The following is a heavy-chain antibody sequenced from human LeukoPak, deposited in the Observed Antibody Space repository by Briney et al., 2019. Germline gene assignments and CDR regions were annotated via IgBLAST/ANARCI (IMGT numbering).Heavy chain of an antibody. CDR1: GGSISSSSYY. V-gene: IGHV4-39*07. D-gene: IGHD6-19*01. CDR2: IYYSGST. CDR3: ARAPGGWWGGSYFDY. Sequence: SETLSLTCTVSGGSISSSSYYWGWIRQPPGKGLEWIGSIYYSGSTYYNPSLKSRVTISVDTSKNQFSLKLSSVTAADTAVYYCARAPGGWWGGSYFDYWGQGTLVTVSS. J-gene: IGHJ4*02.